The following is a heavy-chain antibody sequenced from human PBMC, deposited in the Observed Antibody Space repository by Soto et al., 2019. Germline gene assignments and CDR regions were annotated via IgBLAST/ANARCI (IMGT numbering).Heavy chain of an antibody. V-gene: IGHV1-46*01. Sequence: ASVKVSCKASGYTFTSYYMHWVRQAPGQGLEWMGIINPSGGSTSCAQKFQGRVTMTRDTSTSTVYMELSSLRSEDTAVYYCARDLVGAAYYYYGMDVWGQGTTVTVSS. CDR2: INPSGGST. D-gene: IGHD1-26*01. CDR1: GYTFTSYY. J-gene: IGHJ6*02. CDR3: ARDLVGAAYYYYGMDV.